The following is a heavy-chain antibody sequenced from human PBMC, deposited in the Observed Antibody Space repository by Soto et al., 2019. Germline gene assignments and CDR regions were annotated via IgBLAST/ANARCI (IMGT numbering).Heavy chain of an antibody. V-gene: IGHV3-43*01. CDR3: AKDISSSGWYPYYYGMDV. CDR1: GFTFDDYT. CDR2: ISWDGGST. J-gene: IGHJ6*02. Sequence: GGSLRLSCAASGFTFDDYTMHWVRQAPGKGLEWVSLISWDGGSTYYADSVKGRFTISRDNSKNSLYLQMNSLRTEDTALYYCAKDISSSGWYPYYYGMDVWGQGTTVTVSS. D-gene: IGHD6-19*01.